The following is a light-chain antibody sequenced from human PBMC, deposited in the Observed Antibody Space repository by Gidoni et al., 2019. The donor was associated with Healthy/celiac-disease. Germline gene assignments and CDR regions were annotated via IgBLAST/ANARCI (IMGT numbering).Light chain of an antibody. Sequence: SQSVLYSSNNKNYLAWYQQKQGQPPKLLIYWASTRESGVPDRFSGSGSGTDFTLTISSLQAEDVAVYYCQQYYSTPYSFGPGTKVDIK. J-gene: IGKJ3*01. CDR2: WAS. V-gene: IGKV4-1*01. CDR3: QQYYSTPYS. CDR1: QSVLYSSNNKNY.